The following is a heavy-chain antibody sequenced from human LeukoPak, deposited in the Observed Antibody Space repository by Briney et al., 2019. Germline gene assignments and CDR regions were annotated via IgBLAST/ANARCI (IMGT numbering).Heavy chain of an antibody. J-gene: IGHJ5*02. CDR2: ISYDGSNK. CDR1: GFTFSSYA. V-gene: IGHV3-30*04. CDR3: ARGGYGDYDWFDP. D-gene: IGHD4-17*01. Sequence: GRSLRLSCAASGFTFSSYAMHWVRQAPGKGLEWVAVISYDGSNKYYADSVKGRFTISRDNSKNTLYLQMNSLRAEDTAVYYCARGGYGDYDWFDPWGQGTLVTVSS.